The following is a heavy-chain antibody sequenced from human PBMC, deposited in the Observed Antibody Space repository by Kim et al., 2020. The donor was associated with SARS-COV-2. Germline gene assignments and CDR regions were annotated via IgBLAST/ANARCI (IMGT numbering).Heavy chain of an antibody. J-gene: IGHJ4*02. CDR3: VREPNY. Sequence: GGSLRLSCAASGFSFSDYYMSWIRQAPGKGLEWVAYIKSDGSSIKHADSVSGRFTISRDNAKKSLSLQMNSLTPEDTAVYYCVREPNYWGQGTLVTVSS. V-gene: IGHV3-11*01. CDR2: IKSDGSSI. CDR1: GFSFSDYY.